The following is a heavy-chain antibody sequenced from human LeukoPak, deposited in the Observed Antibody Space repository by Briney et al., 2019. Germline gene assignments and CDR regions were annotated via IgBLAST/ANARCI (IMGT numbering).Heavy chain of an antibody. CDR1: GGSISSGGYY. V-gene: IGHV4-31*03. D-gene: IGHD4-17*01. Sequence: PTETLSLTCTVSGGSISSGGYYWSWIRQHPGKGLEWIGYIYYSGSTYYSPSLKSRVTISVDTSKNQFSLKLSSVTAADAAVYYCARDSEGYGRFDPWGQGILVTVSS. CDR2: IYYSGST. J-gene: IGHJ5*02. CDR3: ARDSEGYGRFDP.